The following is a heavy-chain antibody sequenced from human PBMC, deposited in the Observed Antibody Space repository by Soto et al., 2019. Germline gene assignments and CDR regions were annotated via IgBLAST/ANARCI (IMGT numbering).Heavy chain of an antibody. CDR3: ARVRVRYSSSWLFDY. CDR1: GGSFSSGSYY. V-gene: IGHV4-61*01. Sequence: PSETLSLTCTVSGGSFSSGSYYWSWIRQPPGKGLEWIGYIYYSGSTNYNPSLKSRVTISVDTSKNQFSLKLSSVTAADTAVYYCARVRVRYSSSWLFDYWGQGTLVTVSS. D-gene: IGHD6-13*01. J-gene: IGHJ4*02. CDR2: IYYSGST.